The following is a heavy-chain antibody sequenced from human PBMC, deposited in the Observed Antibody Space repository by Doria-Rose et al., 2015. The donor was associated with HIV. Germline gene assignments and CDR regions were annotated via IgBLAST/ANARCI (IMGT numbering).Heavy chain of an antibody. Sequence: SGPVLVKPTETLTLTCTVSGVSLSSPGMGVSWIRQPPGKALEWLANIFSDDERSYKTSLNSRLTISRRTYNSKVVLTMTDMDPVDTATYYCARIKSSRWYHKYYFDFWGQGTLVIVSA. CDR3: ARIKSSRWYHKYYFDF. CDR2: IFSDDER. V-gene: IGHV2-26*01. CDR1: GVSLSSPGMG. D-gene: IGHD6-13*01. J-gene: IGHJ4*02.